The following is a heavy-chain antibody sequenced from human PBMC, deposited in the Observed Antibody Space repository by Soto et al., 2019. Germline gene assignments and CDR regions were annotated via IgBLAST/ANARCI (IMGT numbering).Heavy chain of an antibody. D-gene: IGHD6-13*01. CDR3: ARAYIAAAGFDP. CDR1: GGSISSYY. Sequence: SETLSLTCTVSGGSISSYYWSWIRQPPGKGLEWIGYIYYSGSTNYNPSLKSRVTISVDTSKNQFSLKLSSVTAADTAMYYCARAYIAAAGFDPWGQGTLVTVSS. CDR2: IYYSGST. J-gene: IGHJ5*02. V-gene: IGHV4-59*01.